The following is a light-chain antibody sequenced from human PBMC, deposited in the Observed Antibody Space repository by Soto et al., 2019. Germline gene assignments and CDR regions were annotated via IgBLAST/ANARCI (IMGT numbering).Light chain of an antibody. CDR1: SSDVGRYNY. J-gene: IGLJ1*01. CDR2: EVS. CDR3: SSYAGNSRYV. V-gene: IGLV2-8*01. Sequence: QSALTQPPSASGFPGQSVTISCTGTSSDVGRYNYISWYQQRPGKAPKLIIYEVSKRPSGVPDRLSGFKYGNTASLTVSGLQAEDEADYYCSSYAGNSRYVFGTGTKLTVL.